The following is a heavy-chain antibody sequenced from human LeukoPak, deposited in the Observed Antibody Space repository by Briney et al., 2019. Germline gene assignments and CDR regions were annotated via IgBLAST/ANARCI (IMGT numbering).Heavy chain of an antibody. V-gene: IGHV3-23*01. J-gene: IGHJ4*02. CDR2: IGAGGTFT. CDR1: GFTFSSYA. D-gene: IGHD6-19*01. Sequence: PGGSLRLSCTASGFTFSSYAMNWVRQAPGKGLEWVSGIGAGGTFTYYADSVKGRFTIFRDNSRNTLYLQMNSLGDEDTAVYYCATWIVDGSLFDFWGQGTLVTVSS. CDR3: ATWIVDGSLFDF.